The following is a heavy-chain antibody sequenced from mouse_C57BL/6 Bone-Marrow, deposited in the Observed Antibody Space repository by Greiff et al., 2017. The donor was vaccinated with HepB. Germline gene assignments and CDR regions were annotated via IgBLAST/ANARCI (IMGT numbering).Heavy chain of an antibody. V-gene: IGHV1-54*01. D-gene: IGHD2-3*01. J-gene: IGHJ3*01. Sequence: QVQLQQSGAELVRPGTSVKVSCKASGYAFTNYLIEWVKQRPGQGLEWIGVINPGSGGTNYNENFKGKATLTADKSSSTAYMQLSSLTSEDSAVYFCARSDDGYYEAYWGQGTLVTVSA. CDR2: INPGSGGT. CDR3: ARSDDGYYEAY. CDR1: GYAFTNYL.